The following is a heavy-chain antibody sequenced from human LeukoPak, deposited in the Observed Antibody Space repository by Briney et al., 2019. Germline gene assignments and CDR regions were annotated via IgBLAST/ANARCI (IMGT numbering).Heavy chain of an antibody. J-gene: IGHJ6*02. V-gene: IGHV3-21*01. D-gene: IGHD2-2*01. CDR2: ISSSSSYI. CDR1: GFTFSSYS. Sequence: GGSLRLSCAASGFTFSSYSMNWVRQAPGKGLEWVSSISSSSSYIYYADSVKGRFTISRDNAKNSLYLQMNSLRAEDTAVYYCARWDIVVVSAAHYGMDVWGQGTTVTVSS. CDR3: ARWDIVVVSAAHYGMDV.